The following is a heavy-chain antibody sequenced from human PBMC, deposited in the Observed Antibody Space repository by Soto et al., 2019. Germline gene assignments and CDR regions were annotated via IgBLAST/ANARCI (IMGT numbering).Heavy chain of an antibody. J-gene: IGHJ4*02. CDR1: GYTFTSYG. CDR3: ARDEYYYDCSGYFPFPY. Sequence: QVQLVQSGAEVKKPGASVKVSCKASGYTFTSYGISWVRQAPGQGLEWMGWISAYNGNTNYAQKLQGRVTMTTDTSTSTSYVELSSLSSDDTAVYYCARDEYYYDCSGYFPFPYWGQGTLVTVSS. V-gene: IGHV1-18*01. CDR2: ISAYNGNT. D-gene: IGHD3-22*01.